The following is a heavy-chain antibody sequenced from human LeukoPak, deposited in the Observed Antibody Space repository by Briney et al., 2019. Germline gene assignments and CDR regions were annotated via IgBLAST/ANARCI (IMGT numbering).Heavy chain of an antibody. CDR2: VYHTGST. CDR1: GDSLTSGFY. V-gene: IGHV4-38-2*02. D-gene: IGHD1-26*01. J-gene: IGHJ4*02. CDR3: ARFGWELSEYYFDY. Sequence: SETLSLTCSVSGDSLTSGFYWGWIRKPPGKGLEWIGSVYHTGSTYYNPSLKTRITIFVDTLTNQFSLKLRSVTAADTAVYYCARFGWELSEYYFDYWGQGTLVTVSS.